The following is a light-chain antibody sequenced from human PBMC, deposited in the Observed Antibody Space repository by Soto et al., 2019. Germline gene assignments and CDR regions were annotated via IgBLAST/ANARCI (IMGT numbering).Light chain of an antibody. Sequence: EIVLTQSPGTLSLSPGDSATLFCRASQSVSGTYLAWYQQKPGQATRLLIYGASSRATGIPDRFSGSGSGTDFTLTISRLDPDAFAEYYWNQYGGSITFGRGTRLEIE. CDR3: NQYGGSIT. CDR1: QSVSGTY. J-gene: IGKJ5*01. CDR2: GAS. V-gene: IGKV3-20*01.